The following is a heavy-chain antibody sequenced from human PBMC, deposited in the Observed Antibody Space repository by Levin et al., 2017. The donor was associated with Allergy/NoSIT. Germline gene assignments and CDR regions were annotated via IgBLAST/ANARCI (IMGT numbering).Heavy chain of an antibody. CDR3: AKDAIRGSDQPYYFDH. CDR2: IINSGVGT. D-gene: IGHD6-19*01. CDR1: GFTFNNYA. J-gene: IGHJ4*02. Sequence: GESLKISCAASGFTFNNYAMSWVRQAPGKGLEWVSAIINSGVGTYYADSVKGRFTISSDNSKNTMYLQMNSLRAEDTAVYFCAKDAIRGSDQPYYFDHWGQGTLVT. V-gene: IGHV3-23*01.